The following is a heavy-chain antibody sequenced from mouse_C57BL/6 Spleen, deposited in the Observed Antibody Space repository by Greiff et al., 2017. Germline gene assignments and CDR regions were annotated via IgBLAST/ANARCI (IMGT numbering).Heavy chain of an antibody. CDR1: GYTFTSYW. CDR3: AGGNPWFAY. D-gene: IGHD2-1*01. CDR2: IDPSDSET. V-gene: IGHV1-52*01. J-gene: IGHJ3*01. Sequence: VQLQQPGAELVRPGSSVKLSCKASGYTFTSYWMHWVKQRPIQGLEWIGNIDPSDSETHYNQKFKDKATLTVDKSSSTASMQLSSLTSENYAVYCCAGGNPWFAYWGQGTLVTVAA.